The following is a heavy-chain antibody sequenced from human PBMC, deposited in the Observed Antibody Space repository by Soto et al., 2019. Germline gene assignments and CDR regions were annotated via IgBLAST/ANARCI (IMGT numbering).Heavy chain of an antibody. CDR3: ARPTYCSSTHCSPFDY. D-gene: IGHD2-2*01. V-gene: IGHV3-21*01. CDR2: INGRGNYR. J-gene: IGHJ4*02. CDR1: GFTLTTYT. Sequence: SLRLSCAASGFTLTTYTMNWVRQAPGMGLEWVSSINGRGNYRYYTDSVEGRFTISRDNAQNSLYLQMNSLRVEDTGVYYCARPTYCSSTHCSPFDYWGQGTLVTVSS.